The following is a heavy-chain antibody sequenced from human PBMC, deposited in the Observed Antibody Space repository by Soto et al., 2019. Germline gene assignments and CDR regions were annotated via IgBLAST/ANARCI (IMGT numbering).Heavy chain of an antibody. V-gene: IGHV3-7*03. CDR3: ARISPYGGRHYGMDV. CDR2: ISQDGSEK. Sequence: PGGSLRLSCAASGFTFSSCWMSWVRQAPGKGLEWVANISQDGSEKYYVDSVKGRFTISRDNAKNSLYLQMNSLRAEDTAIYYCARISPYGGRHYGMDVWGQGTTVTASS. D-gene: IGHD1-26*01. J-gene: IGHJ6*02. CDR1: GFTFSSCW.